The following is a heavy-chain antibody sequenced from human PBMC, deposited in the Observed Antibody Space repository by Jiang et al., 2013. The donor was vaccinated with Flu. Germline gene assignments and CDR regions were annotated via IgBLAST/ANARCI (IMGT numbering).Heavy chain of an antibody. CDR2: IYHSGST. Sequence: YGSGLVKPSETLSLTCTVSGYSISSGYYWGWIRQPPGKGLEWIGSIYHSGSTYYNPSLKSRVTISVDMSKNQFSLKLSSVTAADTAVYYCARVRPYYDILTGSVGAFDIWGQGTMVTVSS. CDR3: ARVRPYYDILTGSVGAFDI. D-gene: IGHD3-9*01. CDR1: GYSISSGYY. V-gene: IGHV4-38-2*02. J-gene: IGHJ3*02.